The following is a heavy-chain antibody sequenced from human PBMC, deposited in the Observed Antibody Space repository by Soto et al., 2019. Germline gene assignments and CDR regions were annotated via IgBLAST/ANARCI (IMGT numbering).Heavy chain of an antibody. Sequence: LRISGAASAFMINRYAMSLVRQSPGKGLEWVSSITDTGGTTDYADSVKGRFTISRDNSKSTLSLQMNSLRAEDTAVYYCAKDGRFLDYLFRTALDHWGQGTLVTVSS. J-gene: IGHJ4*02. V-gene: IGHV3-23*01. CDR1: AFMINRYA. CDR2: ITDTGGTT. CDR3: AKDGRFLDYLFRTALDH. D-gene: IGHD3-3*01.